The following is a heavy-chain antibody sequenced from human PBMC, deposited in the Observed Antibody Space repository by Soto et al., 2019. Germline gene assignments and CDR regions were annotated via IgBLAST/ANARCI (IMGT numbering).Heavy chain of an antibody. D-gene: IGHD2-15*01. Sequence: SETLSLTCTVSGGSISSGGYYWSWIRQHPGKGLEWIGYIYYSGSTYYNPSLKSRVTISVDTSKNQFSLKLSSVTAADTAVYYCARGVVVAATSDAFDIWGQGTMVTVSS. CDR3: ARGVVVAATSDAFDI. V-gene: IGHV4-31*03. CDR2: IYYSGST. J-gene: IGHJ3*02. CDR1: GGSISSGGYY.